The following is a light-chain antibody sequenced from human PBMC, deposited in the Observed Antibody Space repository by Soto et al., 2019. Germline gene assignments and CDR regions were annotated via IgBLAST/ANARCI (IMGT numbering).Light chain of an antibody. V-gene: IGKV1-9*01. CDR3: QQFYTYPLT. CDR1: QGVNSY. J-gene: IGKJ4*01. Sequence: DIQLTQSPSFLSASVGDRVTVTCRASQGVNSYLAWYQQKPGKAPQLLIYTAATLQSGVPSRFSGSGSGTEFTLTITSLQPEDLAAYYCQQFYTYPLTFGGGTKVEIK. CDR2: TAA.